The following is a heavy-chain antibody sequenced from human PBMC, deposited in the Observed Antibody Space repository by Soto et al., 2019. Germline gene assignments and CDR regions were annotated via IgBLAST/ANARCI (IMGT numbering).Heavy chain of an antibody. CDR3: VHGTLGSYGHVYFDY. V-gene: IGHV2-5*02. Sequence: SGPTLVNPTQTLTLTCSLSGFSVSSNGARVGWIRQPPGKALEWLALIYWDDDKKYNPSLKSRLTITKDTSENQVVLTVTDVDPAGTATYYCVHGTLGSYGHVYFDYCSQGTLVTVSS. CDR2: IYWDDDK. CDR1: GFSVSSNGAR. D-gene: IGHD5-18*01. J-gene: IGHJ4*02.